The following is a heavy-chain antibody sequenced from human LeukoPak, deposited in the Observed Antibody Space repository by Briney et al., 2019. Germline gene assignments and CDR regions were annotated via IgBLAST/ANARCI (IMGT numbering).Heavy chain of an antibody. D-gene: IGHD2-2*01. J-gene: IGHJ3*02. CDR2: IYYSGST. CDR3: ARGAAANDAFDI. CDR1: GGSSSSSSYY. V-gene: IGHV4-39*07. Sequence: SVTLSLTCTVSGGSSSSSSYYWGWIRQPPGKGLEWIGSIYYSGSTYYNPSLKSRVTISVDTSKNQFSLKLSSVTAADTAVYYCARGAAANDAFDIWGQGTMVTVSS.